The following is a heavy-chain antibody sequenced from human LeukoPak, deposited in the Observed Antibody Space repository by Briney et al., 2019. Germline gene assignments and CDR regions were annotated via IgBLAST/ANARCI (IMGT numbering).Heavy chain of an antibody. D-gene: IGHD1-26*01. CDR1: GDSISPYY. CDR3: ARTRSGYSTFGY. J-gene: IGHJ4*02. Sequence: PSETLSLTCTVSGDSISPYYWSRIRQPPGGGLEWIGYVFYTGSTNYNPSLKSRVTISVDTSRNQFSLKLTSVTAADTAVYYCARTRSGYSTFGYWGQGTLVTVSS. V-gene: IGHV4-59*01. CDR2: VFYTGST.